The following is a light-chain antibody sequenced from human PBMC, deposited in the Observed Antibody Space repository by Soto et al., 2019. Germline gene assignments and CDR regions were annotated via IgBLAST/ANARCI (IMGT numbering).Light chain of an antibody. CDR1: SSDVGGYNY. Sequence: QSALAQPASVSGSPGQSITISCTETSSDVGGYNYISWYQQHPGQAPKVMIYDVTHRAAGVSDRFSGSKSGNTASLTISGLQDEDEADYYCCCYTTSSTWVFGGGTKLTVL. J-gene: IGLJ2*01. CDR2: DVT. CDR3: CCYTTSSTWV. V-gene: IGLV2-14*03.